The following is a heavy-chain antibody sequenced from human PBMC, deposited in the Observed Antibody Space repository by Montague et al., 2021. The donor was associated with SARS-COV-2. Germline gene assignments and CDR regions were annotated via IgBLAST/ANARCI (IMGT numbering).Heavy chain of an antibody. CDR3: VRRVYLSWYFDF. Sequence: SGSPYYTPSLKSRVTISVDTSRNQISLKLNSLTAADTAVFYCVRRVYLSWYFDFWGRGTLVTVS. D-gene: IGHD6-13*01. CDR2: SGSP. V-gene: IGHV4-39*01. J-gene: IGHJ2*01.